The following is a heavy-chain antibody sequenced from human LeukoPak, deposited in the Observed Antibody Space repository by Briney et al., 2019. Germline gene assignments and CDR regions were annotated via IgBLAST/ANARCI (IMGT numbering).Heavy chain of an antibody. CDR1: GFTFSSYE. Sequence: GGSLRLSCAASGFTFSSYEMIWVRQAPGKGLEWISYIGSSGSAIYYADSVKGRFTISRENAKNSLYLQMNSLRAEDTAVYNCARVYYYDSSGYQDSYFDYWGQGALVTVSS. D-gene: IGHD3-22*01. CDR3: ARVYYYDSSGYQDSYFDY. J-gene: IGHJ4*02. CDR2: IGSSGSAI. V-gene: IGHV3-48*03.